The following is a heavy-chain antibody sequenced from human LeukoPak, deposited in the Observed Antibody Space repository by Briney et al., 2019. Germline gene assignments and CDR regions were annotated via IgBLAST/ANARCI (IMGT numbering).Heavy chain of an antibody. CDR3: VRGRSGSLGYFDY. V-gene: IGHV1-18*01. D-gene: IGHD1-26*01. CDR2: ISTKKGDT. J-gene: IGHJ4*02. CDR1: GYTFSGYD. Sequence: GDSVKVSCKASGYTFSGYDINWVRQAPGQGLEWMGWISTKKGDTSYAQKVQGRVTPTTDTSTTTAYMDLRSLRSDDTAVYYCVRGRSGSLGYFDYWGQGTLVAVSS.